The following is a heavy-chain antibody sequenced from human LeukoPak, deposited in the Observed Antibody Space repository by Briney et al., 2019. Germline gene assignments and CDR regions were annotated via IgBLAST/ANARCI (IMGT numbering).Heavy chain of an antibody. CDR1: GYTFTSYG. CDR2: IIGYIGNT. CDR3: ARDRGVGATTYFDY. D-gene: IGHD1-26*01. V-gene: IGHV1-18*01. J-gene: IGHJ4*02. Sequence: ASVKVSCKASGYTFTSYGISWVRQVPGQGLEWMGWIIGYIGNTKYAQKFQGRVTLTTDTSTSTAYMELRRLRSDDTAVYYRARDRGVGATTYFDYWGQGTLVTVSA.